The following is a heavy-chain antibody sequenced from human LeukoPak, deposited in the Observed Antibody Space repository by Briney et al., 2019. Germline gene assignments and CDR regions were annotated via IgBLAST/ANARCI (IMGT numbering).Heavy chain of an antibody. J-gene: IGHJ4*02. D-gene: IGHD3-22*01. Sequence: GGSLRLSCAASGFTFSSYAMSWVRQAPGKGLEWVSAISGSGGSTYYADSVKGRFTISRDNSKNTLYLQMNSLRAEDTAVYHCAKETITMIVVVITAYFDYWGQGTLVTVSS. V-gene: IGHV3-23*01. CDR2: ISGSGGST. CDR1: GFTFSSYA. CDR3: AKETITMIVVVITAYFDY.